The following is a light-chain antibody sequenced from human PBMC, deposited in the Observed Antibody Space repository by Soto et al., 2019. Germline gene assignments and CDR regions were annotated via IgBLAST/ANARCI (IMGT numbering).Light chain of an antibody. CDR3: QHYCSPLT. CDR2: AAS. J-gene: IGKJ4*01. CDR1: QSVGSTY. V-gene: IGKV3-20*01. Sequence: EIVLTQSPDTLSLSPGERATLSCRASQSVGSTYLAWYQQKPCQTPRLLIYAASRRATGIPDTFSGGGSGTVFALTISRLEPEDFAVSYSQHYCSPLTFGGGTTVEIK.